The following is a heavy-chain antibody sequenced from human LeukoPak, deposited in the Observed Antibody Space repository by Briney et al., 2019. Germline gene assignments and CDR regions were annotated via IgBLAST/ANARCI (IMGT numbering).Heavy chain of an antibody. Sequence: GGSLRLSCTASGFTFSTHWMTWVRQPPGKGLEWVAVISYDGNNKYYGDSVKGRFTISRDDSKNTLYLQMNSLRAEDTAMYYCAKKTIGGLFAPLHHWGQGTLVTVSP. D-gene: IGHD3-16*02. CDR2: ISYDGNNK. V-gene: IGHV3-30*18. CDR3: AKKTIGGLFAPLHH. CDR1: GFTFSTHW. J-gene: IGHJ5*02.